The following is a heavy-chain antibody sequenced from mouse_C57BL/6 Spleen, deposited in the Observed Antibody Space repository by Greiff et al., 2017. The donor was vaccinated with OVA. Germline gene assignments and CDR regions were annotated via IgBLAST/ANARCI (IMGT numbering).Heavy chain of an antibody. CDR2: IDPETGGT. D-gene: IGHD1-1*01. Sequence: QVQLQQSGAELVRPGASVTLSCKASGYTFTDYEMHWVKQTPVHGLEWIGAIDPETGGTAYNQKFKGKAILTADKSSSTAYMELRSLTSEDSAVYYCTRSTVVVRYFDVWGTGTTVTVSS. CDR1: GYTFTDYE. J-gene: IGHJ1*03. V-gene: IGHV1-15*01. CDR3: TRSTVVVRYFDV.